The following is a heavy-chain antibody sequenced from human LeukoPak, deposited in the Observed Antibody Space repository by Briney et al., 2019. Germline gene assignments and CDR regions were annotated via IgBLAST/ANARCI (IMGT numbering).Heavy chain of an antibody. CDR1: GYTFTGYY. CDR2: INPNSGGT. CDR3: ARTITRIAAADY. V-gene: IGHV1-2*02. J-gene: IGHJ4*02. D-gene: IGHD6-13*01. Sequence: ASVKVSCKASGYTFTGYYMHWVRQAPGQGLEWMGWINPNSGGTNYAQKFQGRVTMTGDTSISTACMELSRLRSDDTAVYYCARTITRIAAADYWGQGTLVTVSS.